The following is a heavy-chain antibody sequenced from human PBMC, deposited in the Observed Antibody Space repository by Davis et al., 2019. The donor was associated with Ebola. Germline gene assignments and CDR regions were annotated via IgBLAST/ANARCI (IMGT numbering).Heavy chain of an antibody. CDR1: GFTFSSYS. CDR2: ISGSSTYI. Sequence: GESLKISCAASGFTFSSYSMNWVRQAPGKGLEWVSSISGSSTYIYYADSVKGRFTISRDNAKNSLYLQMNSLRAEDTAVYYCATQIVGALNYWGQGTLVTVSS. D-gene: IGHD1-26*01. J-gene: IGHJ4*02. CDR3: ATQIVGALNY. V-gene: IGHV3-21*01.